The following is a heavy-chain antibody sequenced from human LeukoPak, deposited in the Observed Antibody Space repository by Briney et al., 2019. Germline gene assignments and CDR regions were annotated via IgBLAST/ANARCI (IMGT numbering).Heavy chain of an antibody. CDR1: GFTFNSYA. CDR3: AKSRLGYYDSSGYPG. CDR2: TSGSGDDT. J-gene: IGHJ4*02. V-gene: IGHV3-23*01. D-gene: IGHD3-22*01. Sequence: GGSLRLSCAASGFTFNSYAMSWVRQAPGKGLEWVSATSGSGDDTYSADSVKGRFTISRDNSKNTLYLQMNSLRAEDTAVYYCAKSRLGYYDSSGYPGWGQGTLVTVSS.